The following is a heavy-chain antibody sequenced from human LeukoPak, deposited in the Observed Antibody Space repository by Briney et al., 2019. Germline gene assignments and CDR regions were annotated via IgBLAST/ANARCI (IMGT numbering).Heavy chain of an antibody. J-gene: IGHJ5*02. CDR2: INHSGST. CDR1: GGSFSGYY. CDR3: ARGNPIVVVVAARSRWFDP. V-gene: IGHV4-34*01. Sequence: SETLSLTCAVYGGSFSGYYWSWIRQPPGKGLEWIGEINHSGSTNYNPSLKSRVTISVDTSKNQFSLKLSSVTAADTAVYYCARGNPIVVVVAARSRWFDPWGQGTLVTGSS. D-gene: IGHD2-15*01.